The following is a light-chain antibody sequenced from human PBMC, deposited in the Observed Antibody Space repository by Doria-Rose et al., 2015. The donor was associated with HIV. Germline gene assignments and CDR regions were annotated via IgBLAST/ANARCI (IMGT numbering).Light chain of an antibody. Sequence: ITLSCTGTNSDVGSYNLVSWYKQHPGKAPKLIIYEVSRRPPGVSNRFSGSKSGNTASLTISGLQTEDEADYYCCSYAGSFVLFGGGTTLTVL. CDR2: EVS. CDR3: CSYAGSFVL. V-gene: IGLV2-23*02. CDR1: NSDVGSYNL. J-gene: IGLJ2*01.